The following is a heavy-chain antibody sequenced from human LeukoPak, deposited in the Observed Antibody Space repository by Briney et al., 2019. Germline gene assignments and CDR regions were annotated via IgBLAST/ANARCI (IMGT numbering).Heavy chain of an antibody. Sequence: ASVKVSCKASGYTFTGYYMHWVRQAPGQGLEWMGRINPNSGGTNYAQKFQGRVTMTSDTSISTAYMELSRLRSDDTAVYYCARGSSWYDYYYYMDVWGKGTTVTVSS. D-gene: IGHD6-13*01. CDR1: GYTFTGYY. CDR2: INPNSGGT. CDR3: ARGSSWYDYYYYMDV. V-gene: IGHV1-2*06. J-gene: IGHJ6*03.